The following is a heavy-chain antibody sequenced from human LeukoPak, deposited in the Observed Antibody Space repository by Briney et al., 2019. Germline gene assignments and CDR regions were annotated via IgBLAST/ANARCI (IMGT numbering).Heavy chain of an antibody. CDR3: ARGHCGDYA. Sequence: GGSLRLSCAASGFIFSTYWMNWVRQAPGKGLEWVASINQDGSEKYYVDSVKGRFTISRDNAKNSLFVELNTLRGEDTAVYYCARGHCGDYAWGQGTLVTVSS. V-gene: IGHV3-7*01. D-gene: IGHD4-17*01. CDR2: INQDGSEK. CDR1: GFIFSTYW. J-gene: IGHJ5*02.